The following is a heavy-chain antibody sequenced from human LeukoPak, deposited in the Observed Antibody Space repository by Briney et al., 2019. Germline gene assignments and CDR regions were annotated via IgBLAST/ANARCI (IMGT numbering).Heavy chain of an antibody. V-gene: IGHV1-8*03. CDR3: ARGRYYDILTGYSNNWFDP. D-gene: IGHD3-9*01. CDR1: GYTFTSYD. Sequence: ASVKVSCEASGYTFTSYDINWVRQATGQGLEWMGWMNPNSGNTGYAQKFQGRVTITRNTSISTAYMELSSLRSEDTAAYYCARGRYYDILTGYSNNWFDPWGQGTLVTVSS. CDR2: MNPNSGNT. J-gene: IGHJ5*02.